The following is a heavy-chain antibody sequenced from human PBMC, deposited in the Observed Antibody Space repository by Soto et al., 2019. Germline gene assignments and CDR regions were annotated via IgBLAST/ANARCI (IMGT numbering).Heavy chain of an antibody. V-gene: IGHV1-8*01. Sequence: VRQAPGQGLEWMGWISVDNGNTNYAQKFQGRVTMTRNTSISTAYMELSSLRSEDTAVYYCARTTARLLWFGESRAFDIWGQGRIVTVSS. D-gene: IGHD3-10*01. CDR3: ARTTARLLWFGESRAFDI. CDR2: ISVDNGNT. J-gene: IGHJ3*02.